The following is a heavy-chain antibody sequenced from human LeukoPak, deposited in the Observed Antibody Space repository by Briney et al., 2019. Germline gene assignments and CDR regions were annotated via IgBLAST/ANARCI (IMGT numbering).Heavy chain of an antibody. V-gene: IGHV3-48*03. CDR2: ISSSGSTI. CDR3: AKDPYGYDSSSFDY. Sequence: GGSLRLSCAASGFTFSSYEMNWVRQAPGKGLEWVSYISSSGSTIYYADSVKGRFTISRDNSKNTLYLQMNSLRAEDTAVYYCAKDPYGYDSSSFDYWGQGTLVTVSS. J-gene: IGHJ4*02. CDR1: GFTFSSYE. D-gene: IGHD3-22*01.